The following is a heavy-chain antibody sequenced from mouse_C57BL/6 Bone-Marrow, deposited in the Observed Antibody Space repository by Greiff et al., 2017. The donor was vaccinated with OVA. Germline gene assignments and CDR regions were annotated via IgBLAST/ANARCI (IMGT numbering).Heavy chain of an antibody. D-gene: IGHD1-1*01. CDR2: ISNLAYSI. Sequence: EVHLVESGGGLVQPGGSLKLSCAASGFTFSDYGMAWVRQAPRKGPEWVAFISNLAYSIYYADTVTGRFTISRENAKNTLYLEMSSLRSEETAMYYCASLYGSSYNYAMDDWGQGTSVTVSS. V-gene: IGHV5-15*01. CDR3: ASLYGSSYNYAMDD. J-gene: IGHJ4*01. CDR1: GFTFSDYG.